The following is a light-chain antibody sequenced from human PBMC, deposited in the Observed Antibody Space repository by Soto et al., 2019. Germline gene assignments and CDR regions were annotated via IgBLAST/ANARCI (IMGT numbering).Light chain of an antibody. V-gene: IGKV1-5*01. J-gene: IGKJ1*01. CDR1: QSIGSW. Sequence: DIQMTQSPSTLSASVGDRVTITCRASQSIGSWLAWYQQKPGKAPKLLIYDASSLESGVPSRFSGSGSGTEFTLTISSLQPDDFATYYCQQYNSYSGTFGQGTKVEV. CDR2: DAS. CDR3: QQYNSYSGT.